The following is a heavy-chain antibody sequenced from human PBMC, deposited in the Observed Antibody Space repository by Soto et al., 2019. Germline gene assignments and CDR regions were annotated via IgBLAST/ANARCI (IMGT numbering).Heavy chain of an antibody. D-gene: IGHD6-13*01. J-gene: IGHJ4*02. CDR3: ASLSRNTIPEAGPVDH. CDR2: IGPASGDT. CDR1: GYTFTGHY. Sequence: ASVKVSCKASGYTFTGHYIHWVRQAPGQGPEWMGEIGPASGDTRYAQKFQGRVTMTRDTSITTVYMELNNLSPDDTAVYYCASLSRNTIPEAGPVDHWGQGTLVTVSS. V-gene: IGHV1-2*02.